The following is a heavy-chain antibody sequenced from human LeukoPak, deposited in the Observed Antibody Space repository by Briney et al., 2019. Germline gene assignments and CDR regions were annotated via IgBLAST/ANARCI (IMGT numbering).Heavy chain of an antibody. CDR3: ARGRVSSSTWYSTYYYFFYMDF. Sequence: PSETLSLTCTVSDDSITMYYWTWIRQPPGKGLEWIGYVDHTGSTKFNPSLNGRVSISRDTSNNFFSLKLRSVTAADTAVYFCARGRVSSSTWYSTYYYFFYMDFWGKGTTVTVSS. D-gene: IGHD4-11*01. J-gene: IGHJ6*03. CDR2: VDHTGST. CDR1: DDSITMYY. V-gene: IGHV4-59*01.